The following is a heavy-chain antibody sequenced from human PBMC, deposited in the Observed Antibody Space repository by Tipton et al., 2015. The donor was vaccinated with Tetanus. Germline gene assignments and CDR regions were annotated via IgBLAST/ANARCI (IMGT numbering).Heavy chain of an antibody. CDR1: GFTFSGYS. V-gene: IGHV3-21*04. CDR2: ISSSGSHM. J-gene: IGHJ6*02. D-gene: IGHD2-21*02. CDR3: AKDTGVTPHYGMDV. Sequence: SLRLSCAASGFTFSGYSMNWVRQAPGKGLEWVSSISSSGSHMYYAESVRGRFSISRDNAKNSLYLQMNSLRAEDTALYYCAKDTGVTPHYGMDVWGQGTTVTVSS.